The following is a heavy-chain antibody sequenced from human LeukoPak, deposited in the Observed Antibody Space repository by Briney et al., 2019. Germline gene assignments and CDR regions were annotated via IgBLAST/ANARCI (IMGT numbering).Heavy chain of an antibody. CDR3: ARDRGTNIVTAGLRPGYIDR. CDR1: GFTFNTYG. CDR2: IWYDGSNK. D-gene: IGHD2-21*02. Sequence: GRSLRLSCAAAGFTFNTYGMHWLRQAPGKGLEWVALIWYDGSNKYYADSVKGRFTISRDNSRDTLFLQMNSLRVEDSAVYYCARDRGTNIVTAGLRPGYIDRWGQGTLVTVSS. J-gene: IGHJ4*02. V-gene: IGHV3-33*01.